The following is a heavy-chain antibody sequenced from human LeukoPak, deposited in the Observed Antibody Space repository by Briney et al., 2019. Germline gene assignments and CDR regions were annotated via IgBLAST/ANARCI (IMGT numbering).Heavy chain of an antibody. CDR2: FDSEDGET. CDR3: ATSPSNMVRGSSFFQH. Sequence: ASVKVSCKVSGYTLTELSMHWVRQAPGKGLEWMGGFDSEDGETIYAQKFQGRVTMTEDTSTDTAYMELSSLRSEDTAVYYCATSPSNMVRGSSFFQHWGQGTLVTVSS. D-gene: IGHD3-10*01. J-gene: IGHJ1*01. V-gene: IGHV1-24*01. CDR1: GYTLTELS.